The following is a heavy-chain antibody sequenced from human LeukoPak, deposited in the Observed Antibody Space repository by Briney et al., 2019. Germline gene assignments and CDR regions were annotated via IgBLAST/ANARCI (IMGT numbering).Heavy chain of an antibody. D-gene: IGHD4-23*01. CDR1: GFTFSSYN. J-gene: IGHJ4*02. Sequence: GGSLRLSCAASGFTFSSYNMNWVRQAPGKGLEWVSSISNSSSYTYYADSVKGRFTISRDNSKSTLYLQMNSLRAEDTAVYYCAKEKTTVITPGIDYWGQGTLVTVSS. V-gene: IGHV3-21*04. CDR3: AKEKTTVITPGIDY. CDR2: ISNSSSYT.